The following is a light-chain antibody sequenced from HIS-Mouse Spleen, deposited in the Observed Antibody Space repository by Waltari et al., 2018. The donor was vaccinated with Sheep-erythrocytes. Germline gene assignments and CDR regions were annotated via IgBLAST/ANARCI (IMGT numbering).Light chain of an antibody. J-gene: IGKJ3*01. CDR2: DAS. V-gene: IGKV1-33*01. Sequence: DIQMTQSPSSLSASVGDRVTITCQASQDISNYLNWYQQKPGKAPKLLIYDASNLETGVPSSFSGSGSGTDFTFTISSLQPEEIATYYCQQYDNLFTFGPGTKVDIK. CDR1: QDISNY. CDR3: QQYDNLFT.